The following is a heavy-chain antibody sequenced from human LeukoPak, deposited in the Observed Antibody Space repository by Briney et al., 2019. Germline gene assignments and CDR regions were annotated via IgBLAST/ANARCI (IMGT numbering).Heavy chain of an antibody. CDR2: IIPIFGTA. CDR3: ARVRTDRAFDI. CDR1: GGTFSSYA. Sequence: SVKVCCKAWGGTFSSYAISWVRQATGHGIQWMGRIIPIFGTANYAQKFQGRVTITTDESTSTAYMELSSLRSEDTAVYYCARVRTDRAFDIWGQGTMVTVSS. J-gene: IGHJ3*02. V-gene: IGHV1-69*05.